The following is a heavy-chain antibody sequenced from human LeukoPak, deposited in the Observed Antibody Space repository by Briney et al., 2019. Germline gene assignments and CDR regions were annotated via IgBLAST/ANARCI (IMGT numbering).Heavy chain of an antibody. CDR3: ATDRGWRTSGYYLYYFEY. Sequence: GGSLRLSCAASGFIFTNYFMSWVRQAPGKGLEWVASIKHDGSEKYYVDSMRGRFTIPRDNTMNSLYLQMSSLRAEDTAVYYCATDRGWRTSGYYLYYFEYWGQGTLVTYSS. CDR2: IKHDGSEK. D-gene: IGHD3-3*01. CDR1: GFIFTNYF. V-gene: IGHV3-7*01. J-gene: IGHJ4*02.